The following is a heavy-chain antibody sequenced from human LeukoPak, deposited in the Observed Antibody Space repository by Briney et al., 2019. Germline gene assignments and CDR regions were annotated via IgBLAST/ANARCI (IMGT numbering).Heavy chain of an antibody. V-gene: IGHV3-20*04. Sequence: GGSQRLSCAASRFTFDDYGMSWVRQAPGKGLGWVSGINWNGGSTGYADSVKGRFTISRDNAKNSLYLQMNSLRAEDTALYYCARGHSGYPFDSWGQGTLVTVSS. CDR3: ARGHSGYPFDS. D-gene: IGHD3-22*01. J-gene: IGHJ4*02. CDR2: INWNGGST. CDR1: RFTFDDYG.